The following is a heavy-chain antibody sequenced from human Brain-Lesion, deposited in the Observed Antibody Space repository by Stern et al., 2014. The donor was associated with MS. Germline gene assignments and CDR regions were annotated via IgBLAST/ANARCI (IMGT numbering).Heavy chain of an antibody. V-gene: IGHV4-39*01. CDR3: AKLWLGELPESPFDY. D-gene: IGHD3-10*01. CDR1: GGSISSSSYY. J-gene: IGHJ4*02. CDR2: IYYRGST. Sequence: QVQLQESGPGLVKPSETLSLTCTVSGGSISSSSYYWGWIRQPPGKGLEWIGSIYYRGSTYYNPSLKRRVTISMDTSKTQVSLRLSSVTAADTAVYFCAKLWLGELPESPFDYWGQGTLVTVSS.